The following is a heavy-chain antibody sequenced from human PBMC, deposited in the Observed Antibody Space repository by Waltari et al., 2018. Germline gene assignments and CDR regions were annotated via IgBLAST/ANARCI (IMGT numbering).Heavy chain of an antibody. D-gene: IGHD5-18*01. V-gene: IGHV1-69*14. CDR3: AFGYSYGSRFDP. J-gene: IGHJ5*02. Sequence: QVQLVQSGAEVKKPWSSVKVSCKASGGNFSSYALSWVRQAPGQGLEWMGEIIPIFGTANYAQKYQGRVTITADKSTSTAYMELSSLRSEDTAVYYCAFGYSYGSRFDPWGQGTLVTVSS. CDR2: IIPIFGTA. CDR1: GGNFSSYA.